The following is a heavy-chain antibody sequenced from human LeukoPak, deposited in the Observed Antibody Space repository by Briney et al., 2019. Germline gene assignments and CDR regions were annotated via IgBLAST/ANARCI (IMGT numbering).Heavy chain of an antibody. J-gene: IGHJ6*02. CDR2: ISYDGSGN. CDR1: GFTFSRYG. Sequence: GGSLRLSCAASGFTFSRYGMHWVRQAPGQGLEWVAVISYDGSGNYLADSLKGRFSISRDNAENTLYLQMNSLRTEDTAVYYCAKDVLSFFYSYAMDVWGQGTTVIVS. CDR3: AKDVLSFFYSYAMDV. D-gene: IGHD3-3*01. V-gene: IGHV3-30*18.